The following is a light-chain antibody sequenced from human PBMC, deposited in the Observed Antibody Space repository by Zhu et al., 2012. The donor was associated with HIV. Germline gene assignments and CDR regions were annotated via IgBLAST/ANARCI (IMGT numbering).Light chain of an antibody. CDR3: QHYVPSPMYT. J-gene: IGKJ2*01. CDR2: GAT. CDR1: QSVRNRY. Sequence: EIVLTQSPGTLSLSPGESATLSCRASQSVRNRYLAWYQQRPGEAPRLLMFGATSRATDISDRFSGSGSGTDFTLTISRLEPEDFAVYYCQHYVPSPMYTFGQGTKLEIK. V-gene: IGKV3-20*01.